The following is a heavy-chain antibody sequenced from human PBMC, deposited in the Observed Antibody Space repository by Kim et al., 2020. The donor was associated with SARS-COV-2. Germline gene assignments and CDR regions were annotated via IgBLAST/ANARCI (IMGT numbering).Heavy chain of an antibody. Sequence: SETLSLTCTVSGYSISSGYYWGWIRQPPGKGLEWIGSIYHSGSTYYNPSLKSRVTISVDTSKNQFSLKLSSVTAADTAVYYCARVCSTSCYDAFDIWGQG. D-gene: IGHD2-2*01. CDR1: GYSISSGYY. J-gene: IGHJ3*02. V-gene: IGHV4-38-2*02. CDR3: ARVCSTSCYDAFDI. CDR2: IYHSGST.